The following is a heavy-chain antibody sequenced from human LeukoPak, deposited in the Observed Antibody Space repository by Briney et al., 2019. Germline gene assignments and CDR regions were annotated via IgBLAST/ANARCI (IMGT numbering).Heavy chain of an antibody. D-gene: IGHD2-2*01. Sequence: SETLSLTCTVSGGSISSSSYYWGWIRQPPGKGLEWIGSIYYSGSTYYNPSLKSRVTISVDTSKNQFSLKLSSVTAADTAVYYCARRGVVPAVVWGVWGKGTTVTVSS. CDR2: IYYSGST. J-gene: IGHJ6*04. CDR3: ARRGVVPAVVWGV. V-gene: IGHV4-39*07. CDR1: GGSISSSSYY.